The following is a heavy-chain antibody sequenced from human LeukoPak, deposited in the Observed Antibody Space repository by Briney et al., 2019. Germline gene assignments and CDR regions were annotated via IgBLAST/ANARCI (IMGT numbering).Heavy chain of an antibody. J-gene: IGHJ5*02. Sequence: GGSLRLSCAVSGATFSSFWMHWVRHVPGKGPAWVSRSNPAGSRVDYADSAKGRFTISRDNARDTLYLQMNSLRVEDTAMYYCAFDFGGYSDTWGQGTLVTVSS. CDR3: AFDFGGYSDT. CDR1: GATFSSFW. D-gene: IGHD3-10*01. CDR2: SNPAGSRV. V-gene: IGHV3-74*01.